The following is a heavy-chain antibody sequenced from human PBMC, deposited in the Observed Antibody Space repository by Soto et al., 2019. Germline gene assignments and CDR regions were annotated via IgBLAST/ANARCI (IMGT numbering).Heavy chain of an antibody. CDR2: IYDSGTT. D-gene: IGHD3-3*01. V-gene: IGHV4-59*01. J-gene: IGHJ6*02. CDR1: DGSINTYY. CDR3: ARAPNYAFWSGYPPNGMDV. Sequence: PSETLSLTCTVSDGSINTYYWSWIRQPPGKGLEWIGYIYDSGTTYYNPSLKSRVTISLDTSKSQFSLRLSSLTAADTAVYYCARAPNYAFWSGYPPNGMDVWGQGPTVTVYS.